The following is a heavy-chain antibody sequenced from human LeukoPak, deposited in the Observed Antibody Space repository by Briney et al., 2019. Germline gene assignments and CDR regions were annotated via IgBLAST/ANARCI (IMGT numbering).Heavy chain of an antibody. D-gene: IGHD1-26*01. Sequence: SETLSLTCTVSGASISSYYWSWIRQPPGKGLEWIGYIYYSGSTNYNPSLKSRVTISVDTSKNQFSLKLSSVTAADTAVYYCAASGGSYSFDYWGQGTLVTVSS. V-gene: IGHV4-59*01. CDR3: AASGGSYSFDY. J-gene: IGHJ4*02. CDR1: GASISSYY. CDR2: IYYSGST.